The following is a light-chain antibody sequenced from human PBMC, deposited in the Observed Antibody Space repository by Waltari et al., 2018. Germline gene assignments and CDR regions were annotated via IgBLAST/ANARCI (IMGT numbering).Light chain of an antibody. V-gene: IGLV3-1*01. CDR3: QAWDSSTYHVV. Sequence: SYELTQPPSVSVSPGQTASIPCSGAKLGDKYACWYQQKPGQSPGLVPYQDTKRPSGIPERFAGSNSGNTATLTISGTQAMDEAEYYCQAWDSSTYHVVFGGGTKLTVL. CDR1: KLGDKY. CDR2: QDT. J-gene: IGLJ2*01.